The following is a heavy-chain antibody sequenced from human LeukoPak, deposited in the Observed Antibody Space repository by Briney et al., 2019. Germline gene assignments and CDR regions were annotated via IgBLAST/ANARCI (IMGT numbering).Heavy chain of an antibody. CDR2: LNPHSGAT. CDR1: GDTFTGYY. V-gene: IGHV1-2*02. J-gene: IGHJ4*02. D-gene: IGHD1-26*01. CDR3: ARVSPSGSYYGRYDY. Sequence: GASVKVSCKTSGDTFTGYYIHWVRQAPGQGLEWMGFLNPHSGATVSAQKFQGRVTMTRDTSTSTVYMELSSLRSEDTAVYYCARVSPSGSYYGRYDYWGQGTLVTVSS.